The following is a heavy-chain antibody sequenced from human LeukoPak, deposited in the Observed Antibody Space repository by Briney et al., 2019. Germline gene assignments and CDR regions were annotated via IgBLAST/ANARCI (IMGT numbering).Heavy chain of an antibody. CDR3: ARQAESWFDP. Sequence: SETLSLTCTVSGGSISSSAYHWGWIRQPPGKGLEWIGSIHYSGSTYYNPSLKSRVTMSVRTSNNQFSLKLSSVTAADTAVYYCARQAESWFDPWGQGTLVTVSS. J-gene: IGHJ5*02. CDR2: IHYSGST. CDR1: GGSISSSAYH. D-gene: IGHD1-14*01. V-gene: IGHV4-39*01.